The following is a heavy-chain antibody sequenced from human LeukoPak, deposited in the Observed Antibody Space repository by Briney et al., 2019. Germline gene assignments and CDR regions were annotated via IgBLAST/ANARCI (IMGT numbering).Heavy chain of an antibody. CDR1: GGSLSSYY. D-gene: IGHD3-10*01. Sequence: SETLSLTCTVSGGSLSSYYWSWIRQPPGKGLEWIGYIYYSGSTTYNPSLRSRVTISVDTSKNQFSLGLSSVTAADTAVYYCARVFYYGSGTFDLWGRGTLVTVSS. CDR2: IYYSGST. V-gene: IGHV4-59*01. J-gene: IGHJ2*01. CDR3: ARVFYYGSGTFDL.